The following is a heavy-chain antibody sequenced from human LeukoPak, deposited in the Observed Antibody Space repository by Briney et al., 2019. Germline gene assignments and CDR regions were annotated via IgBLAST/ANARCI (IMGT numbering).Heavy chain of an antibody. J-gene: IGHJ4*02. D-gene: IGHD3-22*01. CDR2: IFSSGTT. Sequence: SETLSLTCTVSGGSMGTYYWTWVRQSAGKKLEWLGRIFSSGTTYYNPSLKSRLTISIDTAKSQFSLKLTSPTAADTAVYYCARDLAVLGYFHFDYWGQGTLVTVSS. V-gene: IGHV4-4*07. CDR3: ARDLAVLGYFHFDY. CDR1: GGSMGTYY.